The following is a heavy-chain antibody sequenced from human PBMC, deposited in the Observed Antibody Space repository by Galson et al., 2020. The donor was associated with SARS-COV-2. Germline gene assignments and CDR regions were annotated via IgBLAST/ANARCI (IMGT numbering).Heavy chain of an antibody. CDR2: ISLNSGDT. Sequence: ASVKVSCKASGYTFTNYAFTWVRQAPGQGLEWIGRISLNSGDTNYAQKFQGRVSLTTDTSRGTAYMELMGLRGDDTAVYYCARNYQLPYTQFCYYYGVDVWGQVTTLSVAS. CDR3: ARNYQLPYTQFCYYYGVDV. CDR1: GYTFTNYA. J-gene: IGHJ6*02. V-gene: IGHV1-18*01. D-gene: IGHD2-2*01.